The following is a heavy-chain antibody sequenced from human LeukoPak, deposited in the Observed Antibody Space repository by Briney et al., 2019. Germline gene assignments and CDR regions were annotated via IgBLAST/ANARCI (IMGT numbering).Heavy chain of an antibody. D-gene: IGHD2-2*01. V-gene: IGHV1-69*13. CDR2: IIPIFGTA. Sequence: ASVKVSCKASGGTFISYAISWVRQAPGQGLEWMGGIIPIFGTANYAQKFQGRVTITADESTSTAYMELSSLRSEDTAVYYCASQEDIVVVPAAIDYYYYMDFWGKGTTVTVSS. J-gene: IGHJ6*03. CDR3: ASQEDIVVVPAAIDYYYYMDF. CDR1: GGTFISYA.